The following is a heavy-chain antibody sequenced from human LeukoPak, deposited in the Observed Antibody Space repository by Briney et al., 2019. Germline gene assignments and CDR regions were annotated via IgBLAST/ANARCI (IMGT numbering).Heavy chain of an antibody. J-gene: IGHJ4*02. Sequence: GASVKVSCKASGGTFSSYAISWVRQAPGQGLEWMGWINPNSGGTNYAQKFQGRVTMTRDTSISTAYMELSRLRSDDTAVYYCARDGRVANDRDLDYWGQGTLVTVSS. D-gene: IGHD1-1*01. CDR3: ARDGRVANDRDLDY. CDR1: GGTFSSYA. CDR2: INPNSGGT. V-gene: IGHV1-2*02.